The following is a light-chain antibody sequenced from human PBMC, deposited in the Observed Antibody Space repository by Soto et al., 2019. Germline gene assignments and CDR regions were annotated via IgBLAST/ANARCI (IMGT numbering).Light chain of an antibody. CDR2: SAS. CDR3: QQLSRYPLT. J-gene: IGKJ4*01. Sequence: IQLTQSPSSLSASVGDRVTITCRASQGISRYLAWYQQKPGIAPELLIYSASTLQSGVPSRFSGSGSETEFSLTIRALQPEDFATYYCQQLSRYPLTFGGGTKVDI. CDR1: QGISRY. V-gene: IGKV1-9*01.